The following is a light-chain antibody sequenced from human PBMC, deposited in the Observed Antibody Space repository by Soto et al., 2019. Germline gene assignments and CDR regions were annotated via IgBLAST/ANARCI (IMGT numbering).Light chain of an antibody. Sequence: EIVLTQSPGTLSLSPGERATLSCRASQSLNSGYLAWYQQKPGQAPRLLIYAASSRATDIPDRFSGSGSGTDFILTISRLEPEDVAVYYCQQYCSSPYTFGQGTKLEIK. CDR2: AAS. J-gene: IGKJ2*01. V-gene: IGKV3-20*01. CDR3: QQYCSSPYT. CDR1: QSLNSGY.